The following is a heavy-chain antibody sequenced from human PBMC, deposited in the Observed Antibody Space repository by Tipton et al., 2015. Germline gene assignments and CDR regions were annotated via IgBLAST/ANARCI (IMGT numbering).Heavy chain of an antibody. CDR1: GYIFTGYY. V-gene: IGHV1-2*02. Sequence: QSGPEVKKPGASVKVSCKASGYIFTGYYIHWVRQAPGQGLEWMGWIDPNSGGTNYAQRFQGRVTMTGDTSISTAYMELSSLTSDDTAVYYCARGPTHPYYHYYYAVDVWGQGTTVTVSS. CDR3: ARGPTHPYYHYYYAVDV. CDR2: IDPNSGGT. J-gene: IGHJ6*02.